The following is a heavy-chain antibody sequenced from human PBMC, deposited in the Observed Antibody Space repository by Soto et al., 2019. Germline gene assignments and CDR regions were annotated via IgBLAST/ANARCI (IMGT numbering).Heavy chain of an antibody. D-gene: IGHD3-16*01. Sequence: QVQLVESGGGVVQPGGSLRLSCAASGFTFSTYGMHWVRQAPGKGLEWVAVISDNGYNKYYADSVKGRLTISRDNSKNTLYVQMNSLRAEDSAVYYCAKDISRGMMTFDYWGQGTLVTVSS. J-gene: IGHJ4*02. V-gene: IGHV3-30*18. CDR3: AKDISRGMMTFDY. CDR2: ISDNGYNK. CDR1: GFTFSTYG.